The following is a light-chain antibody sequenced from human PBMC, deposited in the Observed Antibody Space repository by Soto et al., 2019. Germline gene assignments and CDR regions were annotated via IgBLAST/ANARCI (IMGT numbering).Light chain of an antibody. J-gene: IGLJ2*01. CDR3: SSYTSSSTHVV. Sequence: QSALTQPASVSGSPGQSITISCTGTSSDVGGYNYVSWYQQHPGKAPKLMIYEVSNRPSGVPDRFSGSKAGNTTSLSISGLQLEDEDDDYCSSYTSSSTHVVFGGGTQLTVL. CDR1: SSDVGGYNY. V-gene: IGLV2-14*01. CDR2: EVS.